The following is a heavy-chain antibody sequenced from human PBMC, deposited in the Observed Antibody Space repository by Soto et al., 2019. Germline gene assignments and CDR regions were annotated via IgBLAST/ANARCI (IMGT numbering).Heavy chain of an antibody. CDR2: INAGNGNT. J-gene: IGHJ5*02. Sequence: ASVKVSRKGSGYTFTSYAIHWVRQAPGQRLEWMGWINAGNGNTKYSQKFQGRVTITRDSSASTAYMELSSLKSEDTAVYYCAREYCSSTSCLNWFDPWGQGTLVTVSS. CDR3: AREYCSSTSCLNWFDP. CDR1: GYTFTSYA. D-gene: IGHD2-2*01. V-gene: IGHV1-3*01.